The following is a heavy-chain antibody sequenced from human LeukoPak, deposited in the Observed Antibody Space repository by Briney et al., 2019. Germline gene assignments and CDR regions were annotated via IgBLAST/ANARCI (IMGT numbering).Heavy chain of an antibody. Sequence: SETLSLTCTVSGGSISSYYWSWIRQPPGKGLEWIGYIYYSGTTYNPSLKSRVTISADTSKNQFSLELSSVTAADTAMYYCARGLGSSSWFTLKGDQYYFDYWGQGTLVTVSS. CDR3: ARGLGSSSWFTLKGDQYYFDY. D-gene: IGHD6-13*01. J-gene: IGHJ4*02. V-gene: IGHV4-59*01. CDR1: GGSISSYY. CDR2: IYYSGT.